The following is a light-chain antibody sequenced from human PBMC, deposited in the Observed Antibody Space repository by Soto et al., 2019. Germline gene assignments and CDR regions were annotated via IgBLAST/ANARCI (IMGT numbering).Light chain of an antibody. Sequence: QSVLTQPPSASGTPGQRVTISCSGSRPNIGGNYVYWYQHLPGTAPKLLIQTNNERPSGVPDRFSGSKSGTSVSLAISGLRSEDEATYYCAAWDDSLNGQVFGGGTKLTVL. CDR2: TNN. J-gene: IGLJ3*02. CDR3: AAWDDSLNGQV. CDR1: RPNIGGNY. V-gene: IGLV1-47*01.